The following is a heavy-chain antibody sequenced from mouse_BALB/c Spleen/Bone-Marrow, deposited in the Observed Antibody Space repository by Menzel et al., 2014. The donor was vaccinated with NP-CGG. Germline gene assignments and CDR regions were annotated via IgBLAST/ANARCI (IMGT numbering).Heavy chain of an antibody. CDR2: INPNNGGT. V-gene: IGHV1-18*01. CDR1: GYTFTDYN. Sequence: EVHLVESGPELVKPGASVRISCKASGYTFTDYNMDWVKQSHGKRLEWIGDINPNNGGTIYNQKFKGKATLTVDKSSSTAYMELRSLTSEDTAVYYCARAGYYTFFAYWGQGTLVTVST. J-gene: IGHJ3*01. D-gene: IGHD2-3*01. CDR3: ARAGYYTFFAY.